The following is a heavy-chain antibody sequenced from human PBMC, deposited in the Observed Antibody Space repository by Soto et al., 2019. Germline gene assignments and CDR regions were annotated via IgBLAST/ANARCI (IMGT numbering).Heavy chain of an antibody. D-gene: IGHD2-8*01. Sequence: SETLSLTCTVSGGSISSSSYYWGWIRQPPGKGLEWIGSIYYSGSTYYNPSLKSRVTISVDTSKNQFSLKLSSVTAADTAVYYCARQIGLIEYDTRSPPTFDYWGQGTLVTVSS. J-gene: IGHJ4*02. CDR3: ARQIGLIEYDTRSPPTFDY. CDR1: GGSISSSSYY. CDR2: IYYSGST. V-gene: IGHV4-39*01.